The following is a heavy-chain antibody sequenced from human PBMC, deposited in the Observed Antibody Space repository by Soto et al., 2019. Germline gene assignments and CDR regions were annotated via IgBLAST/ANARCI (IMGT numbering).Heavy chain of an antibody. CDR2: IDWDDDK. J-gene: IGHJ6*02. CDR3: ARVTRSPVVPAASPNYYYGMDV. D-gene: IGHD2-2*01. Sequence: SGPTMVNPTQTVTLAFTFFGFSPSTSGICVSWIRQPPGKALEWLALIDWDDDKYYSTSLKTRLTISKDTSKNQVVLTMTNMDPVDTATYYCARVTRSPVVPAASPNYYYGMDVWGQGTTVTVSS. V-gene: IGHV2-70*01. CDR1: GFSPSTSGIC.